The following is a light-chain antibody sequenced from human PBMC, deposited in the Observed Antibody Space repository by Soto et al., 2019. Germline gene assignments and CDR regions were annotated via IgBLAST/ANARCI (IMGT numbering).Light chain of an antibody. CDR2: DVS. V-gene: IGLV2-11*01. CDR1: SSDVGGYNY. Sequence: QSALTQPRSVSGSPGQSVTISCTGTSSDVGGYNYVSWYQQHPGKAPKVMIYDVSKRPSGVPDRFSGSKSDNTASLTISGLQAEDEADYYCCSYAGSYTLVFGGGTQLTV. CDR3: CSYAGSYTLV. J-gene: IGLJ3*02.